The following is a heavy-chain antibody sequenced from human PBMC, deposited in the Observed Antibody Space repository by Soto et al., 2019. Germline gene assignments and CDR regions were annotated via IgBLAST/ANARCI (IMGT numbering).Heavy chain of an antibody. CDR1: GFTFSSFW. J-gene: IGHJ4*02. CDR2: INTDGSST. V-gene: IGHV3-74*01. Sequence: EVQLVESGGGLVQPGGSLRLSCAVSGFTFSSFWMHWVRQAPGEGLVWVSRINTDGSSTSYADSVKGRFTSSRDNAKNTLYLQMNSLRVEDTSMYYCAKRGVDTFGLSYWGQGTLVNVSS. CDR3: AKRGVDTFGLSY. D-gene: IGHD3-10*01.